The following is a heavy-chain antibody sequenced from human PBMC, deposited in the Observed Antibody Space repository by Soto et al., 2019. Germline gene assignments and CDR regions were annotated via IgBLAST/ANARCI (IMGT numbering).Heavy chain of an antibody. D-gene: IGHD6-6*01. CDR1: GDSVSSNSAA. CDR2: TYQRSKWYN. J-gene: IGHJ3*02. CDR3: ARDRSSSDGFDI. V-gene: IGHV6-1*01. Sequence: PSQTLSLTCAISGDSVSSNSAAWSWIRQSPSRGLEWLGRTYQRSKWYNDNALSVKSRITINPDTSKNRFSLQLNSVTPKKTAVYYCARDRSSSDGFDIWGQGTMVTVSS.